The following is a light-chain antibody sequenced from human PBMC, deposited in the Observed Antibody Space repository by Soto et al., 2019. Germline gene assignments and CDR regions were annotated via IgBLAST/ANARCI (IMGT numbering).Light chain of an antibody. CDR3: QQSYSTPF. J-gene: IGKJ3*01. CDR1: QSISSY. V-gene: IGKV1-39*01. CDR2: AAS. Sequence: DIQMTQSPSSLSASVGDRVTITCRASQSISSYLNWYQQKPVKAPKLLIYAASSLQSGVPSRFSGSGSGTDFTLTISSLQPEDFATYYCQQSYSTPFFGPGTKVDIK.